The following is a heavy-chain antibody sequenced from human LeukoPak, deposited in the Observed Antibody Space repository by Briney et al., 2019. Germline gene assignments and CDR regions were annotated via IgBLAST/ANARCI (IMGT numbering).Heavy chain of an antibody. CDR1: GYTFTNFW. CDR3: ARSTTGRGYSYGYAFDY. J-gene: IGHJ4*02. D-gene: IGHD5-18*01. V-gene: IGHV5-51*01. Sequence: GESLKISCEGSGYTFTNFWIGWVRQMPGKGLEWMGIVSPSDSDTRYSPSFQGQVTISADKSISTADLQWSSLKASDTAMYYCARSTTGRGYSYGYAFDYWGQGTLVTVSS. CDR2: VSPSDSDT.